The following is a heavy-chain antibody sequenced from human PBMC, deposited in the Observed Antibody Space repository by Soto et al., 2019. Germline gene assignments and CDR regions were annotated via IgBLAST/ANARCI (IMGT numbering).Heavy chain of an antibody. Sequence: GGSLRLSCAASGFTFSSYWMSWVRQAPGKGLEWVANIKQDGSEKYYVDSVKGRFTISRDNAKNSLYLQMNRLRAEDTAVYYCARGGYSGYESGDYWGQGTLVTVSS. V-gene: IGHV3-7*04. CDR1: GFTFSSYW. CDR3: ARGGYSGYESGDY. D-gene: IGHD5-12*01. CDR2: IKQDGSEK. J-gene: IGHJ4*02.